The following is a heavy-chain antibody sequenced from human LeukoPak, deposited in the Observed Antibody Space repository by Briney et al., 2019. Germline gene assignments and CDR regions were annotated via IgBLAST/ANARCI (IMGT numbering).Heavy chain of an antibody. Sequence: PSETLSLTCAVYGGSFSGYYWSWIRQPPGKGLEWIGYIYYSGSTNYNPSLKSRVTISVDTSKNQFSLKLSSVTAADTAVYYCARGDYYDSSGYWLGYWGQGTLVTVSS. CDR2: IYYSGST. D-gene: IGHD3-22*01. CDR3: ARGDYYDSSGYWLGY. V-gene: IGHV4-59*01. CDR1: GGSFSGYY. J-gene: IGHJ4*02.